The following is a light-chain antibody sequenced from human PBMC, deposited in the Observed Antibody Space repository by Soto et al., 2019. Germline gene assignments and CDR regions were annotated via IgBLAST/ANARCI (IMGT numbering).Light chain of an antibody. J-gene: IGKJ1*01. V-gene: IGKV1-5*01. CDR3: QQYKNYLT. Sequence: DIQMTQSPSTLSASVGDRVTFTCRASQSVSIWLAWYQQKPGKAPKLLISGASTLESGVPSRFSGSGSGTEFTLTISSLQLVDFATSYCQQYKNYLTFGQGTKV. CDR1: QSVSIW. CDR2: GAS.